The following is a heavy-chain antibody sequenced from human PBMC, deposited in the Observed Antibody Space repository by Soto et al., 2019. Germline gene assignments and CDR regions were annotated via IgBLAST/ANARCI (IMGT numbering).Heavy chain of an antibody. V-gene: IGHV4-59*01. CDR2: IYYSGST. CDR3: ARDSGGDYGSQRGFDP. J-gene: IGHJ5*02. D-gene: IGHD4-17*01. Sequence: SETLSLTYTVSGGSISSYYWSWIRQPPGKGLEWIGYIYYSGSTNYNPSLKSRVTISVDTSKNQFSLKLSSVTAADTAVYYCARDSGGDYGSQRGFDPWGQGTLVTVSS. CDR1: GGSISSYY.